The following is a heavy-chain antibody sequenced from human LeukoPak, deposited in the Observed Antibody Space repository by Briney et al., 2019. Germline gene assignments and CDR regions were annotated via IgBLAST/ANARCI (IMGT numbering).Heavy chain of an antibody. V-gene: IGHV3-23*01. Sequence: GGSLRLSCAVSGSTFSHYAMSWVRQAPGTSLEWVRSLTDSGDATYYADSVKGRLTISRDNSNSTLYLHISGLRDEDTAVYYCARGHHSESYKADYWGQGTLVTVSS. CDR1: GSTFSHYA. D-gene: IGHD3-10*01. J-gene: IGHJ4*02. CDR3: ARGHHSESYKADY. CDR2: LTDSGDAT.